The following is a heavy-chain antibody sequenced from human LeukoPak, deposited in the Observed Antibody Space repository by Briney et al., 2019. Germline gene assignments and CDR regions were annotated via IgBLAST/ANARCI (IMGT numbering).Heavy chain of an antibody. V-gene: IGHV1-18*01. CDR1: GYTFTSYG. CDR2: ISAYNGNT. J-gene: IGHJ3*02. CDR3: ARDLVRSGYYNDAFDI. Sequence: ASVKVSCKASGYTFTSYGISWVRQAPGQGLEWMGWISAYNGNTNYAQKLQGRVTMTTDTSTSTAYMELRSLRFDDTAVYYCARDLVRSGYYNDAFDIWGQGTMVTVSS. D-gene: IGHD3-22*01.